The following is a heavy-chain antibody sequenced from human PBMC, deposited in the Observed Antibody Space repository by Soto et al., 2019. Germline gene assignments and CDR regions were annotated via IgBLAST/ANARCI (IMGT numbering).Heavy chain of an antibody. CDR3: AASPRWFGELSFAFDI. V-gene: IGHV1-58*02. D-gene: IGHD3-10*01. CDR1: GFTFTSSA. CDR2: IVVGSGNT. J-gene: IGHJ3*02. Sequence: SVKVSCKDSGFTFTSSAMQWVRQARGQRLEWIGWIVVGSGNTNYAQKFQERVTITRDMSTSTAYMELSSLRSEDTAVYYCAASPRWFGELSFAFDIWGQGTMVTVSS.